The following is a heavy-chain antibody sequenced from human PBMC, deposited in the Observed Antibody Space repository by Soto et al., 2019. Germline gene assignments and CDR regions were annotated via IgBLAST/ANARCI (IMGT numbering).Heavy chain of an antibody. Sequence: QLPLQESGPGLVKPSETLSLTCTVSGGSISSSSYYWGWIRQPPGKGLEWIGSIYYSGYTYYNPTLKSRLTLSVDTSINQSPLKLSSVTAADTAAYYCARHNGPLYVSYYYDMDVWGQATTVTVSS. CDR1: GGSISSSSYY. CDR3: ARHNGPLYVSYYYDMDV. V-gene: IGHV4-39*01. J-gene: IGHJ6*02. D-gene: IGHD3-16*01. CDR2: IYYSGYT.